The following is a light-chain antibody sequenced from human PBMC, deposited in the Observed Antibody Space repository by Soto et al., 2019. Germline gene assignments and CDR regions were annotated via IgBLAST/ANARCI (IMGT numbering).Light chain of an antibody. CDR3: GADHGSASNFVYV. Sequence: QSVLTQPPSASASLGASVTLTCTLSSGYSNYKVDWYQQRPGKGPRFVMRVGTGGIVGSKGDGIPDRFSVLGSGLNRYLTIKNIQEDDESDYYCGADHGSASNFVYVFGTGTKLTVL. CDR1: SGYSNYK. CDR2: VGTGGIVG. V-gene: IGLV9-49*01. J-gene: IGLJ1*01.